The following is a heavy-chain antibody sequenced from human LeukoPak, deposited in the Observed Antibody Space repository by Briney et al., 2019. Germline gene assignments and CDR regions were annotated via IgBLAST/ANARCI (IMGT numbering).Heavy chain of an antibody. D-gene: IGHD3-10*01. CDR3: ARDAGGYYGSGSYRDDAFDI. J-gene: IGHJ3*02. V-gene: IGHV3-11*01. CDR2: ISSSGSTI. Sequence: PGGSLRLSCAASGFTFSDYYMSWIRQAPGKGLEWVSYISSSGSTIYYADSVKGRFTISRDNAKNSLYLQMNSPRAEDTAVYYCARDAGGYYGSGSYRDDAFDIWGQGTMVTVSS. CDR1: GFTFSDYY.